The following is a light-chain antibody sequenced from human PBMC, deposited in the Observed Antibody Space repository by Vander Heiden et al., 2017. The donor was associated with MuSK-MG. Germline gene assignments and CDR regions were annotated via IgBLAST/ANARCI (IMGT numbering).Light chain of an antibody. J-gene: IGKJ4*01. CDR1: QSVLYSSDNKNY. CDR3: QQDDTTPLT. V-gene: IGKV4-1*01. Sequence: DTVMTQSPDSLAVSLGERATINCKSSQSVLYSSDNKNYLAWYQQKPGHPPKLLIYWASTRQSGVPDRFSGSGSGTDFTLTINSLQAEDVAVYYCQQDDTTPLTFGGGTKLEIK. CDR2: WAS.